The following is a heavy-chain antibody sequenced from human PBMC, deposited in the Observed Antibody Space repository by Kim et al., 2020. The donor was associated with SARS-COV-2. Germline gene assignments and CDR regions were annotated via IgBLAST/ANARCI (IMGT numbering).Heavy chain of an antibody. Sequence: GGSLRLSCAASGFTFSSYAMSWVRQAPGKGLEWVSSISGSGDSTYYADSVKGRFTIARDDSKNTLYLQMNSLRADDTAVYYCAKGSWGDYWGQGTLVTVS. CDR2: ISGSGDST. CDR1: GFTFSSYA. J-gene: IGHJ4*02. V-gene: IGHV3-23*01. D-gene: IGHD3-16*01. CDR3: AKGSWGDY.